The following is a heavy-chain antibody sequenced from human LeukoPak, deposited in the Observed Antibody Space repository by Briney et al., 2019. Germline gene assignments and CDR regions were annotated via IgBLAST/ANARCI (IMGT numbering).Heavy chain of an antibody. V-gene: IGHV4-31*03. CDR3: ARDGCSGGSCYIDY. CDR1: GGSITTGGYY. Sequence: SGTPSLTCTVSGGSITTGGYYWSWTRQHPGKGLEWIGYIYYSGSTSYNPSLKSRATIPVDTSKNQFYLQLSSVTAADTAVYYCARDGCSGGSCYIDYWGQGTLVTVSS. CDR2: IYYSGST. J-gene: IGHJ4*02. D-gene: IGHD2-15*01.